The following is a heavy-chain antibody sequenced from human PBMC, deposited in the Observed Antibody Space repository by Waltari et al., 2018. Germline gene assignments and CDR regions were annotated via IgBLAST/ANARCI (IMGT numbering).Heavy chain of an antibody. Sequence: QMTLKESGPTLVKPTQTLTLTCTFSGFALSTIGVGVGWIRQPPGKALEWLAVIYWNDDKRYSPSLKGRLTITRDTANNQVVLTMTNRDPVDTGTYYCVRSVTALPVSGASDIWGQGTMVIVSS. D-gene: IGHD2-21*02. V-gene: IGHV2-5*04. J-gene: IGHJ3*02. CDR1: GFALSTIGVG. CDR3: VRSVTALPVSGASDI. CDR2: IYWNDDK.